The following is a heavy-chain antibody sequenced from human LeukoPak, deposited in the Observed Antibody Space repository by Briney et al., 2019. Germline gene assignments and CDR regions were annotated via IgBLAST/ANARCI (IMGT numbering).Heavy chain of an antibody. CDR3: ARRGSQWELLYFDY. CDR2: ISGSGGST. Sequence: PGGSLRLSCAASGFTFSSYAMSWVRQAPGKGPEWVSAISGSGGSTYYADSVKGRFTISRDNSKNTLYLQMNSLRAEDTAVYYCARRGSQWELLYFDYWGQGTLVPVSS. D-gene: IGHD1-26*01. J-gene: IGHJ4*02. CDR1: GFTFSSYA. V-gene: IGHV3-23*01.